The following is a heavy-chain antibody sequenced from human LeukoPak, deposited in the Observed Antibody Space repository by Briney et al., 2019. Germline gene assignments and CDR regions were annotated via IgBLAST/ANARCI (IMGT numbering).Heavy chain of an antibody. V-gene: IGHV1-2*02. CDR1: GYTFTGYY. CDR2: INPNSGGT. D-gene: IGHD2-2*01. CDR3: ARARYCSSTSCPYYYYYGTDV. Sequence: ASVKVSCKASGYTFTGYYMHWVRQAPGQGLEWMGWINPNSGGTNYAQKFQGRVTMTRDTSISTAYMELSRLRSDDTAVYYCARARYCSSTSCPYYYYYGTDVWGQGTTVTVSS. J-gene: IGHJ6*02.